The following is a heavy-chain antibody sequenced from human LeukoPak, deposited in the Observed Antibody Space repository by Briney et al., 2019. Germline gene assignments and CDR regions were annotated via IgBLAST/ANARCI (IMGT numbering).Heavy chain of an antibody. V-gene: IGHV3-64*01. Sequence: GGSLRLSCAASGFDFSTYAVHWVRLTPGKGLEFVSAISKSGDDTSYGNDVKGRFTISRDNIKNTVDLEMGSLRVDDTGIYYCARIPEYWGQGTVVTVSS. CDR2: ISKSGDDT. D-gene: IGHD2-2*01. J-gene: IGHJ1*01. CDR3: ARIPEY. CDR1: GFDFSTYA.